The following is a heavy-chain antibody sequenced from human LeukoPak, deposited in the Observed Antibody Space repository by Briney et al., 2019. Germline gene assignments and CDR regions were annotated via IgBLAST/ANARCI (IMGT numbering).Heavy chain of an antibody. CDR2: IKHSGST. Sequence: SETLSLTCVVYGVSFRDYYWSWIRQTPGEGLQWIGGIKHSGSTDYNSSLKSRVTMSIDTSKNQFSLKLTSVTAADTALYYCARGILGKGYFDLWGRDTLVTVSS. J-gene: IGHJ2*01. D-gene: IGHD3-3*01. CDR3: ARGILGKGYFDL. CDR1: GVSFRDYY. V-gene: IGHV4-34*01.